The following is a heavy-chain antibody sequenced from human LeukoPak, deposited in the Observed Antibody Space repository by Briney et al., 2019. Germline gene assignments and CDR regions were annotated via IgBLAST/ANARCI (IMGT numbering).Heavy chain of an antibody. CDR2: INTSGGTT. CDR3: AKDPPTVMANAFHI. J-gene: IGHJ6*04. CDR1: GFTFSSYG. Sequence: QPGGSLRLSCAASGFTFSSYGMSWVRQAPGKGLEWVSGINTSGGTTYYADSVKGRFTISRDNSKNTLYLQMNSLRADDTAAYYCAKDPPTVMANAFHIWGKGTTVTVAS. V-gene: IGHV3-23*01. D-gene: IGHD5-18*01.